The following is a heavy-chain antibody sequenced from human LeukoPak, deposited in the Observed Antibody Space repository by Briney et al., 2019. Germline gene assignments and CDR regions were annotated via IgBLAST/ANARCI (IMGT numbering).Heavy chain of an antibody. Sequence: PSETLSLTCTVPGGSISSGGYYWSWIRQHPGKGLEWIGYIYYSGSTYYNPSLKSRVTISVDTSKNQFSLKLSSVTAADTAVYYCARDNGDFFQRAFDIWGQGTMVTVSS. CDR1: GGSISSGGYY. J-gene: IGHJ3*02. CDR3: ARDNGDFFQRAFDI. D-gene: IGHD4-17*01. CDR2: IYYSGST. V-gene: IGHV4-31*03.